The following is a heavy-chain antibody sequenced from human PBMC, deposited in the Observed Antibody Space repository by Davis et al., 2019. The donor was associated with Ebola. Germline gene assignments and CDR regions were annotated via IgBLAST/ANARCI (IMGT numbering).Heavy chain of an antibody. D-gene: IGHD2-15*01. J-gene: IGHJ4*02. Sequence: PSETLSLTCTVSGGSISSSSYYWGWIRQPPGKGLEWIGSIYYSGSTYYNPSLKSRVTISVDTSKNQFSLKLSSVTAADTAVYYCARHAPPCSGGSCYAEGFDYWGQGTLVTVSS. CDR1: GGSISSSSYY. CDR2: IYYSGST. CDR3: ARHAPPCSGGSCYAEGFDY. V-gene: IGHV4-39*01.